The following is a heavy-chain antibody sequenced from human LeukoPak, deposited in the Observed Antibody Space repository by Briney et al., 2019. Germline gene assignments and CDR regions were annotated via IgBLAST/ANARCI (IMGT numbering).Heavy chain of an antibody. CDR3: ARGGYCSSTSCNHNWFDP. Sequence: GGSLRLSCAASGFTFSTYSMNWVRQAPGQGLEWVSYITSSSSTIYYADSVKGRFTISRDNAKNSLYLQMNSLRAEDTAVYYCARGGYCSSTSCNHNWFDPWGQGTLVTVSS. V-gene: IGHV3-48*04. D-gene: IGHD2-2*01. CDR2: ITSSSSTI. CDR1: GFTFSTYS. J-gene: IGHJ5*02.